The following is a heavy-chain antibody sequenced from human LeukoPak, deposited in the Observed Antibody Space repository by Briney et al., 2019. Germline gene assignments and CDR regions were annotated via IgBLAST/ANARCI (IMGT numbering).Heavy chain of an antibody. Sequence: SETLSLTCTVSGGSISSYYWSWIRQPAGEGLEWIGRIYTSGSTNYIPSLKSRVTMSVDTSKNQFSLKLSSVTAADTAVYYCARDPYYDFWSGYSIDAFDIWGQGTMVTVSS. CDR2: IYTSGST. CDR1: GGSISSYY. D-gene: IGHD3-3*01. V-gene: IGHV4-4*07. J-gene: IGHJ3*02. CDR3: ARDPYYDFWSGYSIDAFDI.